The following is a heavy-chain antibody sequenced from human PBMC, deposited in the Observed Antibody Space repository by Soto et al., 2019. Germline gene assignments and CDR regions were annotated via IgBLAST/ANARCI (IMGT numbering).Heavy chain of an antibody. CDR1: GGSISSYY. D-gene: IGHD3-22*01. Sequence: QVQLQESGPGLVKPSETLSLTCTVSGGSISSYYWSWIRQPAGKGLEWIGRIYTSGSTNYNPSLKSRVTMSVDTSKNQFSLKLSSVTAADTAVYYCARGDSSGYYYQRVEDYYYYGMDVWGQGTTVTVSS. CDR3: ARGDSSGYYYQRVEDYYYYGMDV. J-gene: IGHJ6*02. CDR2: IYTSGST. V-gene: IGHV4-4*07.